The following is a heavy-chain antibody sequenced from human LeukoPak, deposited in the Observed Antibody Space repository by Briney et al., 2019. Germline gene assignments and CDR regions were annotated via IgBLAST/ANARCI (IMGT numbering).Heavy chain of an antibody. CDR1: GFTFSSYS. CDR2: ISSSSSYI. CDR3: ARDLGLTIFGVVIKSHYYYGMDV. Sequence: GGSLRLSCAASGFTFSSYSMNWVRQAPGKGLDWVSSISSSSSYIYYADSVKGRFTISRDNAKNSLYLQMNSLRAEDTAVYYCARDLGLTIFGVVIKSHYYYGMDVWGQGTTVTVSS. V-gene: IGHV3-21*01. D-gene: IGHD3-3*01. J-gene: IGHJ6*02.